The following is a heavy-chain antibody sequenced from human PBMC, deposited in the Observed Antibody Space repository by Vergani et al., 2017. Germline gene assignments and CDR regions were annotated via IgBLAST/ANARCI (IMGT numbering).Heavy chain of an antibody. Sequence: QVQLVESGGGVVQPGRSLRLSCAASGCTFSSYTMHWVRQAPGKGLEWVAVISSDGSNKYYADSVRGRFTISRDDSKNTLYLQMNSLKTEDTAVYYCTTDNQQSSLGQCSVTNCYGGVFDIWVQGAVVTVSS. CDR3: TTDNQQSSLGQCSVTNCYGGVFDI. D-gene: IGHD2-15*01. CDR1: GCTFSSYT. J-gene: IGHJ3*02. V-gene: IGHV3-30-3*01. CDR2: ISSDGSNK.